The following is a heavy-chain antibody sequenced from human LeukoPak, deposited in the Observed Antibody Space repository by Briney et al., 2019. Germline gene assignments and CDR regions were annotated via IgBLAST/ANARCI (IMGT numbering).Heavy chain of an antibody. CDR3: ARELPFDY. J-gene: IGHJ4*02. Sequence: GGSLRLSCAASGLTFSGYWMHWVRQGPGKGLVWVSRISPDGSSRDYADAVKGRFTISRDNAKNTLYLQMNSLRAEDTAVYYCARELPFDYWGQGTLVTVSS. V-gene: IGHV3-74*01. D-gene: IGHD2-15*01. CDR1: GLTFSGYW. CDR2: ISPDGSSR.